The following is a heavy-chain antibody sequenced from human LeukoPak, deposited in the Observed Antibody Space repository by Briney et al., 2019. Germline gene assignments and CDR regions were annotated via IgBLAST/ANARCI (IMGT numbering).Heavy chain of an antibody. D-gene: IGHD2-8*02. J-gene: IGHJ4*02. Sequence: GGSLRLSCAASGFTFDGYGMSWVRQAPGKGLEWVSGINWNGGSTGYADSVRGRFTISRDNSKSTLSLQMNSLRAEDTAIYYCATYRQVLLPFESWGQGTLVTVSS. V-gene: IGHV3-20*04. CDR2: INWNGGST. CDR1: GFTFDGYG. CDR3: ATYRQVLLPFES.